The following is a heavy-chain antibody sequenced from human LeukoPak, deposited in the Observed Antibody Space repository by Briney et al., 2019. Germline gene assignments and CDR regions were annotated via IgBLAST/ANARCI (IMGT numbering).Heavy chain of an antibody. V-gene: IGHV3-48*01. D-gene: IGHD1-26*01. Sequence: GGSLRLSCAASGFSFSSYSMNWVRQAPGKGLEWVSYISSSSSTIYYADSVKGRFTISRDNAKNSVYLQMNSLRADDTAVYYCAKGEGPTVGTTWGQGTLVTVSS. CDR3: AKGEGPTVGTT. CDR2: ISSSSSTI. CDR1: GFSFSSYS. J-gene: IGHJ4*02.